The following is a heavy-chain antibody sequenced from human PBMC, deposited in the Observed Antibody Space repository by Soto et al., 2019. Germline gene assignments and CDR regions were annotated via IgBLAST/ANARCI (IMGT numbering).Heavy chain of an antibody. CDR3: VLNSPDYSSGYLVFDI. V-gene: IGHV3-23*01. J-gene: IGHJ3*02. D-gene: IGHD6-19*01. CDR2: ISGSGGST. CDR1: GFTFSSYA. Sequence: PGGSLRLSCAASGFTFSSYAMSWVRQAPGKGLEWVSAISGSGGSTYYADSVKGRFTISRDNSKNTLYLQMNSLRAEDTAVYYCVLNSPDYSSGYLVFDIWGQGTMVTVSS.